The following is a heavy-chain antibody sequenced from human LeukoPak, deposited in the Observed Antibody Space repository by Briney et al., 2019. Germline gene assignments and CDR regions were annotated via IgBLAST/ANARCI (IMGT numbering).Heavy chain of an antibody. J-gene: IGHJ4*02. V-gene: IGHV3-23*01. CDR1: GFTFSTYS. D-gene: IGHD3-16*01. CDR2: ISSSGGST. Sequence: GGSLRLSCAASGFTFSTYSMNWVRQAPGKGLEWVSAISSSGGSTYYADSVKGRFTISRDNSKNTLYLQMNSLRAEDTAVYYCAKDRDVWGSLLDYWGQGTLVTVSS. CDR3: AKDRDVWGSLLDY.